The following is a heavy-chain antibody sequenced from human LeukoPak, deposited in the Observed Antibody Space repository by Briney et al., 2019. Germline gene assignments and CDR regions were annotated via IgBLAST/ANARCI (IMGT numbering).Heavy chain of an antibody. Sequence: PGGSLRLSCAASGFTFDDYGMTWVRQVPGKGLEWVSAISDSGGSTYYADSVKGRFTISRDNSKNTLYLQMNSLRAEDTAVYYCAKRGTVTTFGHCDYWGQGTLVTVSS. CDR1: GFTFDDYG. J-gene: IGHJ4*02. V-gene: IGHV3-23*01. CDR2: ISDSGGST. CDR3: AKRGTVTTFGHCDY. D-gene: IGHD4-17*01.